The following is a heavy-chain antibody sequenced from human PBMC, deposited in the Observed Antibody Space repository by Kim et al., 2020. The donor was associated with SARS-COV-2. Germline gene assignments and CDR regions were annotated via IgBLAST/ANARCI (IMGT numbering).Heavy chain of an antibody. J-gene: IGHJ4*02. CDR3: ARDGSCGGDCSYYFDY. Sequence: GGSLRLSCAASGFTFSSYWMHWVRQAPGKGLVWVSRINSDGSSTSYADSVKGRFTISRDNAKNTLYLQMNSLRAEDTAVYYCARDGSCGGDCSYYFDYWGQGTLVTVSS. CDR2: INSDGSST. D-gene: IGHD2-21*02. CDR1: GFTFSSYW. V-gene: IGHV3-74*01.